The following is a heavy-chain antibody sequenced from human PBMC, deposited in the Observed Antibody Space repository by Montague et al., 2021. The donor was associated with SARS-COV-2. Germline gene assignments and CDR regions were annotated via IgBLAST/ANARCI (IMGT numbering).Heavy chain of an antibody. CDR2: TDWDDDT. CDR1: GFSVSTSGLC. D-gene: IGHD6-19*01. CDR3: ARIPEYSSGGGPDWYFDL. J-gene: IGHJ2*01. V-gene: IGHV2-70*01. Sequence: PALGKPTQTLTLTCTFSGFSVSTSGLCVSWIRQPPGKALEWLALTDWDDDTYYSTSLKSRLAISKDTSKNQVVLTMTDMDPVDTGTYYCARIPEYSSGGGPDWYFDLWGRGTLVTVSS.